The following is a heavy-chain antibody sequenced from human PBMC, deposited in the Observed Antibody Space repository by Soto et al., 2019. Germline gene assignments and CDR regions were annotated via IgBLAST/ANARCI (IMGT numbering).Heavy chain of an antibody. CDR2: ISSSSSYI. Sequence: GGSLRLSCAASGFTFSSYSMNWVRQAPGKGLEWVSSISSSSSYIYYADSVKGRFTISRDNAKNSLYLQMNSLRAEDTAVYYCARDSWVTMVRGAPNLFDYWGHGTLVTVSS. D-gene: IGHD3-10*01. CDR1: GFTFSSYS. V-gene: IGHV3-21*01. CDR3: ARDSWVTMVRGAPNLFDY. J-gene: IGHJ4*01.